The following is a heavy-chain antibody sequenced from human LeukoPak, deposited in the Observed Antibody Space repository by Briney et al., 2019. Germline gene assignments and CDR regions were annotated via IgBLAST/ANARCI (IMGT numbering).Heavy chain of an antibody. CDR1: GGSISSYY. J-gene: IGHJ4*02. V-gene: IGHV4-59*01. CDR2: IYYSGST. D-gene: IGHD3-3*01. Sequence: SETLSLTCTVSGGSISSYYWSWIRQPPGKGLEWIGYIYYSGSTNYNPSLKSRVTISVDTSKDQFSLKLSSVTAADTAVYYCARSMGYDFWSGYLYYWGQGTLVTVSS. CDR3: ARSMGYDFWSGYLYY.